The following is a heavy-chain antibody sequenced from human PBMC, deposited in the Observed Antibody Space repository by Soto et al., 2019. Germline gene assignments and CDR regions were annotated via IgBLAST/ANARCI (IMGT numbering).Heavy chain of an antibody. V-gene: IGHV3-33*01. J-gene: IGHJ4*02. CDR1: GFTFSSYG. CDR3: ARWGIAAGDY. CDR2: IWYDGSNK. D-gene: IGHD6-13*01. Sequence: QVQLVESGGGVVQPGRSLRLSCAASGFTFSSYGMHWVRQAPGKGLEWVAVIWYDGSNKYYADSVKGLFTISRDNSKNTLYLQMNSLRAEDTAVYYCARWGIAAGDYWGQRTLVTVSS.